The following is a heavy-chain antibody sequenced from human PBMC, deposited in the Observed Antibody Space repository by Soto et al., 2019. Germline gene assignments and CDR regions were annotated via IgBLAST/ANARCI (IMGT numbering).Heavy chain of an antibody. Sequence: PSETLSLTCTVSGGSISSYYWSWIRQPPGKGLEWIGYIYYSVSTNYNPSLKSRVTISVDTSKNQFSLKLSSVTAADTAVYYCARNDYGDYFDYWGQGTLVTVSS. CDR2: IYYSVST. V-gene: IGHV4-59*01. CDR1: GGSISSYY. J-gene: IGHJ4*02. CDR3: ARNDYGDYFDY. D-gene: IGHD4-17*01.